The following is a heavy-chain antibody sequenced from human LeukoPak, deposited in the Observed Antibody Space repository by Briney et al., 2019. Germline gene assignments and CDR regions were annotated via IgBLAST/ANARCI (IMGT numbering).Heavy chain of an antibody. Sequence: SSETLSLTCTVSGGSISSSTYYWGWIRQPPGKGLEWIGSIYYSGSTYYNPSLKSRVTISVDTSKNQFSLKLSSVTAADTAVYYCARTVDTAMFYYFDYWGQGTLVTVSS. CDR2: IYYSGST. V-gene: IGHV4-39*07. D-gene: IGHD5-18*01. CDR1: GGSISSSTYY. J-gene: IGHJ4*02. CDR3: ARTVDTAMFYYFDY.